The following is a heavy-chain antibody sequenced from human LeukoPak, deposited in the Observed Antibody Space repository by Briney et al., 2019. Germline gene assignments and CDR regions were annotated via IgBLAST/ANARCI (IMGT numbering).Heavy chain of an antibody. D-gene: IGHD5-12*01. Sequence: GRSLRLSCAASGFTFSSYAMHWVRQAPGKGLEWVAHIDNSVGHIYYRESVKGRFTISRDNSRNSLYLQMNTLRAEDTAVYYCAREGTWLHEYWGQGTLVTVSS. CDR3: AREGTWLHEY. J-gene: IGHJ4*02. CDR1: GFTFSSYA. V-gene: IGHV3-21*05. CDR2: IDNSVGHI.